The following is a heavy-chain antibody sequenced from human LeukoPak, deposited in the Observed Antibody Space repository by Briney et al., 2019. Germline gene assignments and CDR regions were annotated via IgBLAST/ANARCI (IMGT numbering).Heavy chain of an antibody. CDR3: AKDNQWLGYDAFDI. V-gene: IGHV3-9*01. Sequence: GRSLRLSCAASGFTFDDYAMHWVRQAPGKGLEWVSGISWNSGSIGYADSVKGRFTISRDNAKNSLYLQMNSLRAEDTALYYCAKDNQWLGYDAFDIWGQGTMVTVSS. CDR1: GFTFDDYA. CDR2: ISWNSGSI. J-gene: IGHJ3*02. D-gene: IGHD6-19*01.